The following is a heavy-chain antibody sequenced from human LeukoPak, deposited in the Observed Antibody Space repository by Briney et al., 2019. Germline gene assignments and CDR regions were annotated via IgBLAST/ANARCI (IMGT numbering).Heavy chain of an antibody. CDR3: ARVPYGGYDLYFES. D-gene: IGHD5-12*01. CDR2: ISNSGINI. V-gene: IGHV3-11*01. CDR1: GFTFSDYY. Sequence: GGSLRLSCAASGFTFSDYYMSWIRQAPGKGLEWVSYISNSGINIYYTDSVKGRFTISRDNAKNPLYLQMNSLRVEDTAVYYCARVPYGGYDLYFESWGQGTLVSVSS. J-gene: IGHJ4*02.